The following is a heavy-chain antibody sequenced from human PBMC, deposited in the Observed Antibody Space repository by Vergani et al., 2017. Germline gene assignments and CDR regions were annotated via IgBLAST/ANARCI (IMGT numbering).Heavy chain of an antibody. CDR3: ASAEAGLDAFDI. V-gene: IGHV1-69*09. CDR2: INPIVDIA. D-gene: IGHD6-19*01. CDR1: GYTFTGYY. J-gene: IGHJ3*02. Sequence: QVQLVQSGAEVKKPGASVKVSCKASGYTFTGYYMHWVRQAPGQGLEWMGWINPIVDIANYAQKFQGRVTITADKSTSTAYMELSSLRSEDTAVYYCASAEAGLDAFDIWGQGTMVTVSS.